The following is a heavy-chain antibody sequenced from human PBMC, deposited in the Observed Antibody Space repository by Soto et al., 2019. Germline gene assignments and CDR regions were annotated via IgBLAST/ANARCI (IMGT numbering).Heavy chain of an antibody. Sequence: GASVKVSCKASGYTFTGYYMHWVRQAPGQGLEWMGWINPNSGGTNYAQKFQGRVTMTRDTSISTAYMELSRLRSDDTAVYYCARDWEGDGYNYDLGYLGQGTLVTVSS. CDR3: ARDWEGDGYNYDLGY. J-gene: IGHJ4*02. CDR2: INPNSGGT. CDR1: GYTFTGYY. D-gene: IGHD3-3*01. V-gene: IGHV1-2*02.